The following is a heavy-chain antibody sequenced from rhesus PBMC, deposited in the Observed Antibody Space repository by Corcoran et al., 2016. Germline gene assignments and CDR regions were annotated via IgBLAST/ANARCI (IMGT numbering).Heavy chain of an antibody. V-gene: IGHV3S42*01. Sequence: EVQLVESGGGLAKPGGSLRLSCVASGFTSSNYWMTWVRQAPGKGPEWISGINYGGSSTSFAVSVKGRFTISRDNSKNTLSLQMNSLRAEDTAVYYCAKDRGFLGLDSWGQGVVVTVSS. CDR3: AKDRGFLGLDS. D-gene: IGHD3-3*01. CDR1: GFTSSNYW. J-gene: IGHJ6*01. CDR2: INYGGSST.